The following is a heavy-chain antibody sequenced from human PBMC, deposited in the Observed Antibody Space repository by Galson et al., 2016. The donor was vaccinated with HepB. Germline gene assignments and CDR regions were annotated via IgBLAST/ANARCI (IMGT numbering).Heavy chain of an antibody. J-gene: IGHJ3*02. D-gene: IGHD3-9*01. CDR1: GGSFSGFY. CDR3: ARVKLRYFEWFLYVAFDI. V-gene: IGHV4-34*01. CDR2: INHSGTT. Sequence: ETLSLTCGVYGGSFSGFYWTWIRQSPGKGLEWIGEINHSGTTYYTPSLKSRVNISIDTSKNQFSLKLSSVTAADTAVYYCARVKLRYFEWFLYVAFDIWGQGTMVTVSS.